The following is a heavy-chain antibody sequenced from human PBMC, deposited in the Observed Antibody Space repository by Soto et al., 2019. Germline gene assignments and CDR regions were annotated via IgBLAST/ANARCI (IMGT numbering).Heavy chain of an antibody. J-gene: IGHJ6*02. CDR3: TSPRGPGADGMAV. D-gene: IGHD3-10*01. Sequence: EVQLVESGGGLVQPGGSLKLSCAASGFTFSGSAMHWVRQASGKGLEWVGRIRSKANSYATAYAASVKGRFTISREXSKDTAYLQMNSLKTEDTAVYYCTSPRGPGADGMAVWGQGTAFTVSS. V-gene: IGHV3-73*02. CDR1: GFTFSGSA. CDR2: IRSKANSYAT.